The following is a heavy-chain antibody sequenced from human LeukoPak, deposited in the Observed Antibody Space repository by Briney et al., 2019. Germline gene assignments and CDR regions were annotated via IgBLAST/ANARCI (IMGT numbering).Heavy chain of an antibody. CDR3: ARAPYYYDSSGPYYFDY. CDR1: GYSISRGSYY. Sequence: SETLSLTCTVSGYSISRGSYYWTWIRQPAGKGLEWIGRIYTSGSTDYNPSLKSRVTISVDTSKNQFSLKLSSVTAADTAVYYCARAPYYYDSSGPYYFDYWGQGTLVTVSS. CDR2: IYTSGST. V-gene: IGHV4-61*02. J-gene: IGHJ4*02. D-gene: IGHD3-22*01.